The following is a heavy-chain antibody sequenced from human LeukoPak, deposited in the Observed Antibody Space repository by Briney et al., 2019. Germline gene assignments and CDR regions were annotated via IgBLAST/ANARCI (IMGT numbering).Heavy chain of an antibody. V-gene: IGHV3-53*01. CDR1: GFTVSSNY. D-gene: IGHD3-22*01. J-gene: IGHJ4*02. CDR3: ARGGYYDSSGYSV. Sequence: GGSLRLSCAASGFTVSSNYMSWVRQAPGEGLEWVSVIYSGGSTYYADSVKGRFTISRDNSKNTLYLQMNSLRAEDTAVYYCARGGYYDSSGYSVWGQGTLVTVSS. CDR2: IYSGGST.